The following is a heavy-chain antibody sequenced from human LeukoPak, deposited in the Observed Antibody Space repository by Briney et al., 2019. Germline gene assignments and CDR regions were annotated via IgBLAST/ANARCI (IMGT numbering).Heavy chain of an antibody. CDR2: IRNDGSNK. D-gene: IGHD3-22*01. CDR1: GFTFSSYA. Sequence: GGSLRLSCAASGFTFSSYAMHWVRQAPGKGLEWVTFIRNDGSNKYYADSVKGRFTISRDNSKNTLYLQMNSLRAEDTAVYYCAKDPVADYYDSSGPPYYFVYWGQGTLVTVSS. CDR3: AKDPVADYYDSSGPPYYFVY. J-gene: IGHJ4*02. V-gene: IGHV3-30*02.